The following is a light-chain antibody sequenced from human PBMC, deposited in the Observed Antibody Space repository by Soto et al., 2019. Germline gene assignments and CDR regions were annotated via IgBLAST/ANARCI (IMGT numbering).Light chain of an antibody. V-gene: IGLV2-14*01. CDR1: SSDIGGYNY. CDR2: DVS. J-gene: IGLJ2*01. CDR3: SSFATTTIPV. Sequence: QSALTQPASVSGSPGQSITLSCTGTSSDIGGYNYVSWYQQHPGKAPKLMIYDVSYRPSGVSDRFSGSKSGNTASLTISGLQAEDEADYHCSSFATTTIPVFGGGTQLTVL.